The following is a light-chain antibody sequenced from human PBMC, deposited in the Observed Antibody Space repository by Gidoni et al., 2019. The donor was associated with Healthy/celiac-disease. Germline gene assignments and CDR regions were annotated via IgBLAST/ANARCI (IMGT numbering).Light chain of an antibody. J-gene: IGKJ2*01. CDR2: AAS. V-gene: IGKV1-39*01. CDR1: QSISSY. CDR3: QQSYSTPYT. Sequence: DIQMTQSTFSLSASVGDRVTITCRASQSISSYLNWYQQKPGKAPKHLIYAASSLQSGVPSRFSGTISSLQPEDFATYYCQQSYSTPYTFGQGTKLEIK.